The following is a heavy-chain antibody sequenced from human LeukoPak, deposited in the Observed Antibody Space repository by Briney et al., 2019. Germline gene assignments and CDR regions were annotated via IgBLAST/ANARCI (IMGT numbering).Heavy chain of an antibody. J-gene: IGHJ3*02. CDR2: IIPIFGTA. V-gene: IGHV1-69*13. CDR3: ARATFLTGYYLDAFDI. D-gene: IGHD3-9*01. Sequence: SVKVSCKASGGTFSSYAISWVRQAPGQGLEWMGGIIPIFGTANYAQKFQGRVTITADESTSTAYMELSSLRSEDTAVYYCARATFLTGYYLDAFDIWGQGTMVTVSS. CDR1: GGTFSSYA.